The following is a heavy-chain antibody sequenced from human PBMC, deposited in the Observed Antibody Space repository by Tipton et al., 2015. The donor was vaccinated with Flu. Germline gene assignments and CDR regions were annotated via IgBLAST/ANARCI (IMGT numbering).Heavy chain of an antibody. Sequence: LRLSCAVYGGSFSGYYWSWIRQPAGKGLEWIGRIYTSGSTNYNPSLKSRATMSVDTSKNQFSLKLSSVTAADTAVYYCAREGSSWYRHWYYGMDVWGQGTTVTVSS. CDR1: GGSFSGYY. V-gene: IGHV4-4*07. J-gene: IGHJ6*02. CDR3: AREGSSWYRHWYYGMDV. D-gene: IGHD6-13*01. CDR2: IYTSGST.